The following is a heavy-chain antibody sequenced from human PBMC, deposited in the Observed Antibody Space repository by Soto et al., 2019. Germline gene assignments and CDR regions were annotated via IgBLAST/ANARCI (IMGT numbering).Heavy chain of an antibody. J-gene: IGHJ6*02. D-gene: IGHD1-26*01. V-gene: IGHV1-69*12. CDR1: AVTFVNSA. CDR2: IMPIFPTP. CDR3: TRDKDRQPLGGKSDYGMDV. Sequence: QVQLVQSGAEVKKPGSSVTVSCKASAVTFVNSAISWVRQAPGQGLEWMGGIMPIFPTPDYAQKLQGRVTITADESTRTAYKELTSLGAEDTDVYYCTRDKDRQPLGGKSDYGMDVWGQGTTVTVTS.